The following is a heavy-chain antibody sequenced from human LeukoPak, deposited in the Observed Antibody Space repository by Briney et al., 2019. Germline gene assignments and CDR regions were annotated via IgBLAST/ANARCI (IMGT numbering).Heavy chain of an antibody. D-gene: IGHD3-22*01. CDR1: GGSISSGGYY. V-gene: IGHV4-31*03. Sequence: SETLSLTCTVSGGSISSGGYYWSWIRQHPGKGPEWIGYIYYSGSTYYNPSLKSRVTISVDTSKNQFSLKLSSVTAADTAVYYCAREAAPHYYDSSGYYYGDAFDIWGQGTMVTVSS. J-gene: IGHJ3*02. CDR2: IYYSGST. CDR3: AREAAPHYYDSSGYYYGDAFDI.